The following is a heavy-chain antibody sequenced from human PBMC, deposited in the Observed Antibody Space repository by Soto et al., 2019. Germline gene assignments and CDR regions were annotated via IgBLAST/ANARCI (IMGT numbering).Heavy chain of an antibody. J-gene: IGHJ3*01. D-gene: IGHD4-4*01. V-gene: IGHV3-53*01. CDR2: LYDVDGT. Sequence: DVQLVESGGGLIQPGGSLRLSCAAFGLTVSGKKYMAWVRQAPGKGLEWVSGLYDVDGTYYADSVKGRFTTSGDSSKTIVYLQMDCLRPDDTAVYYCASWHLQEHAYDVWGQGTTVTVSS. CDR3: ASWHLQEHAYDV. CDR1: GLTVSGKKY.